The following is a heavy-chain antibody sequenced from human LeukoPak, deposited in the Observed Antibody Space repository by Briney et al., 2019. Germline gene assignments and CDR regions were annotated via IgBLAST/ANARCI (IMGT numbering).Heavy chain of an antibody. Sequence: ASVKVSCKASGYTFTSYGISWVRQAPGQGLEWMGWISAYNGNTNYAQKLQGRVTMSTDTSTSTAYMELRSLRSDDTAVYYCARAGGDNCLEGDDYWGQGTLVTVSS. CDR3: ARAGGDNCLEGDDY. D-gene: IGHD1-1*01. V-gene: IGHV1-18*04. CDR1: GYTFTSYG. J-gene: IGHJ4*02. CDR2: ISAYNGNT.